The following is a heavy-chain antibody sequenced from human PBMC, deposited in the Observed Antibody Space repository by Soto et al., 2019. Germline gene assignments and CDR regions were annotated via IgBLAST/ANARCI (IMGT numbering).Heavy chain of an antibody. CDR2: INHSGST. D-gene: IGHD6-19*01. CDR1: GGSFSGYY. CDR3: ARGLEWLVRGWFDP. J-gene: IGHJ5*02. Sequence: PSETLSLTCAVYGGSFSGYYWSWIRRPPGKGLEWIGEINHSGSTNYNPSLKSRVTISVDTSKNQFSLKLSSVTAADTAVYYCARGLEWLVRGWFDPWGQGTLVTVSS. V-gene: IGHV4-34*01.